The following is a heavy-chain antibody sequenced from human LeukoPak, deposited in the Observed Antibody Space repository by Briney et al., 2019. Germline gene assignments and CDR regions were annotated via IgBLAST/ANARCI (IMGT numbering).Heavy chain of an antibody. J-gene: IGHJ4*02. CDR2: INHSGST. CDR3: ARQAAADY. V-gene: IGHV4-34*01. D-gene: IGHD6-13*01. Sequence: SETLSLTCAVYGRSFSGYYWSWIRQPPGKGLEWIGEINHSGSTNYNPSLKSRVTISVDTSKNQFSLKLSSVTAADTAVYYCARQAAADYWGQGTLVTVSS. CDR1: GRSFSGYY.